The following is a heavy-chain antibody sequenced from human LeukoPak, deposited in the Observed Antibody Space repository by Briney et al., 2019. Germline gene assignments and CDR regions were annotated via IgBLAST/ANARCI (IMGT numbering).Heavy chain of an antibody. V-gene: IGHV4-34*01. J-gene: IGHJ5*02. CDR3: ARVRDWFDP. CDR2: IWYSGFS. Sequence: RPSETLSLTCAVYDGSLSDYYWSWIRQPPGKGLEWIGYIWYSGFSYYNPSLKSRVTISVDTSKDQFFLKLSSVTAADTAMYYCARVRDWFDPWGQGTLVTVSS. D-gene: IGHD4/OR15-4a*01. CDR1: DGSLSDYY.